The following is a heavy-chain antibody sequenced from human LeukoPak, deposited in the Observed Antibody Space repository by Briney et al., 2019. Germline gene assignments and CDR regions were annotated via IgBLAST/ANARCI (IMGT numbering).Heavy chain of an antibody. CDR3: ARVDSSGWYGPFDY. Sequence: SVKVSCKASGGTFSSYAISWVRQAPGQGLERMGGIIPIFGTANYAQKFQGRVTITTDESTSTAYMELSSLRSEDTAVYYCARVDSSGWYGPFDYWGQGTLVTVSS. CDR2: IIPIFGTA. V-gene: IGHV1-69*05. D-gene: IGHD6-19*01. CDR1: GGTFSSYA. J-gene: IGHJ4*02.